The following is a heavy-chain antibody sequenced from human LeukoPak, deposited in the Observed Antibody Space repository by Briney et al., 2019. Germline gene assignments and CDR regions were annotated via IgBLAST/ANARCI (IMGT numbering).Heavy chain of an antibody. CDR3: AREYDYVWGSYRRFDY. Sequence: SETLSLTCTVSGGSISSYDWSWIRQPAGKGLEWIGRIYTSGSTNYNPSLKSRVTMSVDTSKNQFSLKLSSVTAADTAVYYCAREYDYVWGSYRRFDYWGQGTLVTVSS. V-gene: IGHV4-4*07. J-gene: IGHJ4*02. CDR1: GGSISSYD. D-gene: IGHD3-16*02. CDR2: IYTSGST.